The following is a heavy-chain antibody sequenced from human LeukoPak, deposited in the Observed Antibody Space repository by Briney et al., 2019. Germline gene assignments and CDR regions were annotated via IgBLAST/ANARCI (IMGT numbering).Heavy chain of an antibody. D-gene: IGHD4-17*01. Sequence: PSETLSLTCTVSGGSISSSSYYWGWIRQPPGKGLEWIGSIYYSGSTYYNPSLKSRVTISVDTSKNQFSLKLSSVTAAGTAVYYCAGRDVDYGDYVDYWGQGTLVTVSS. CDR2: IYYSGST. CDR3: AGRDVDYGDYVDY. CDR1: GGSISSSSYY. J-gene: IGHJ4*02. V-gene: IGHV4-39*01.